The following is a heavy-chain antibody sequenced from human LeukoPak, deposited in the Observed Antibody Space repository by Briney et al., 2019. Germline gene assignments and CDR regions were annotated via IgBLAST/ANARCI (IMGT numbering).Heavy chain of an antibody. V-gene: IGHV3-7*01. CDR2: IKQDGSEK. CDR3: ARGKRFYYGSGSYEYYFDY. D-gene: IGHD3-10*01. J-gene: IGHJ4*02. CDR1: GFTFSSYW. Sequence: PGGSLRLSCAASGFTFSSYWMSWVRQAPGKGLEWVANIKQDGSEKYYVDSVKGRFTSSRDNAKSSLYLQMNSLRAEDTAVYYCARGKRFYYGSGSYEYYFDYWGQGTLVNVSS.